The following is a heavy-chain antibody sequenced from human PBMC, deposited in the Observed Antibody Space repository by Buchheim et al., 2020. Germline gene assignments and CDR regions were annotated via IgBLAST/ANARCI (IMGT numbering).Heavy chain of an antibody. CDR2: ISSSSSTI. D-gene: IGHD3-16*01. CDR3: ARDGVPDFGGYYFDY. Sequence: EVQLVESGGGLVQPGGSLRLSCAASGFIFSTYSMNWVRQAPGKGLEWVSYISSSSSTIYYADSVKGRLTISRDNAQNSLYPQMNSLRAEDTAVYYCARDGVPDFGGYYFDYWGQGTL. J-gene: IGHJ4*02. CDR1: GFIFSTYS. V-gene: IGHV3-48*01.